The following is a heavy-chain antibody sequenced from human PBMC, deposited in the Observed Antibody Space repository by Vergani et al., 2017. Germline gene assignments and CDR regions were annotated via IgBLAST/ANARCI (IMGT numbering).Heavy chain of an antibody. D-gene: IGHD5-24*01. Sequence: QVQLLESGGGLVKPGGSLRLSCAASGFSFSDHYMTWIRQAPGKGLEWVSYIRNTGNTIEYADSVKGRFSISRDNAKSSLFLQMDSLRAADTAVYYCARDHRDYNNYPGTFDIWGKGSMVTVSS. V-gene: IGHV3-11*01. CDR3: ARDHRDYNNYPGTFDI. J-gene: IGHJ3*02. CDR2: IRNTGNTI. CDR1: GFSFSDHY.